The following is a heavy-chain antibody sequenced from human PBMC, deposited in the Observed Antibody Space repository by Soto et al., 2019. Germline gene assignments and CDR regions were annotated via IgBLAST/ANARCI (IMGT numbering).Heavy chain of an antibody. V-gene: IGHV1-69*12. D-gene: IGHD2-8*01. J-gene: IGHJ6*02. CDR2: IMPVFRTP. CDR1: GGTFRTAA. CDR3: ARDNDRPQLGGNYYYILDV. Sequence: QVQLEQSGAEVKKPGSSVKVSCKASGGTFRTAAVSWVRQAPGQGLEWMGGIMPVFRTPDYAQKFHGRVTITADESTSTGYMGLSGLRADDTAVYYCARDNDRPQLGGNYYYILDVWGQGTTITVSS.